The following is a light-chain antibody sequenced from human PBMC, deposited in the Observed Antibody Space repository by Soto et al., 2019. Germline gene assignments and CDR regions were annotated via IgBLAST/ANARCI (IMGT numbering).Light chain of an antibody. V-gene: IGKV1-39*01. Sequence: DIQMTQSPSSLSASVGDRVTITCRASQSITNYLIWYQQKPGKAPKLLIYAASSLQSGVPSRFSGSGSGTDFTLTISSLEPEDFAVYYCQQRSNWPPITFGQGTRLEIK. CDR3: QQRSNWPPIT. J-gene: IGKJ5*01. CDR1: QSITNY. CDR2: AAS.